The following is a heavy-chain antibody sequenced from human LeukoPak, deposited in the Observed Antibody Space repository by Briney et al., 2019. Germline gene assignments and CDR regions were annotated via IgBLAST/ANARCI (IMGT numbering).Heavy chain of an antibody. Sequence: ASVKVSCKASGGTFSSYAISWVRQAPGQGLEWMGRIIPIFGTANYAQKFQGRVTITTDESTSTAYMELSSLRSEDTAVYYCARDPILWGGYDYGNYFDYWGQGTLVTVSS. CDR2: IIPIFGTA. CDR3: ARDPILWGGYDYGNYFDY. V-gene: IGHV1-69*05. D-gene: IGHD3-22*01. J-gene: IGHJ4*02. CDR1: GGTFSSYA.